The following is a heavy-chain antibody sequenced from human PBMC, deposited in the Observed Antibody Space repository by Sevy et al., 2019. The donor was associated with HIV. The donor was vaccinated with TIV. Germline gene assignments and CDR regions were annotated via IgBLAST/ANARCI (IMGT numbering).Heavy chain of an antibody. Sequence: GGSLRLSCAASGFDFSIYSMSWVRQAPGKGLEWVSTLSFGCGKINYADSVKGRFTISRDNSKSSVYLQMNNMRVEDTAVYYCASEGCTKPNYYWGQGTLVTVSS. CDR1: GFDFSIYS. D-gene: IGHD2-8*01. V-gene: IGHV3-23*01. CDR2: LSFGCGKI. CDR3: ASEGCTKPNYY. J-gene: IGHJ4*02.